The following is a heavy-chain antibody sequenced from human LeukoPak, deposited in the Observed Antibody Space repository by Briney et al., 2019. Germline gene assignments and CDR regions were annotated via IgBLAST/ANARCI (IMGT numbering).Heavy chain of an antibody. CDR3: ARTPRHYDFWSGYSYYYMDV. CDR1: GYHFTSYW. Sequence: GESLEISCKGSGYHFTSYWIGWGRQVPGKGLEGMGIIYPGDSDTRYSPSFQGQVTISADKSISTAYLQWSSLKASDTAMYYCARTPRHYDFWSGYSYYYMDVWGKGTTVTVSS. J-gene: IGHJ6*03. CDR2: IYPGDSDT. D-gene: IGHD3-3*01. V-gene: IGHV5-51*01.